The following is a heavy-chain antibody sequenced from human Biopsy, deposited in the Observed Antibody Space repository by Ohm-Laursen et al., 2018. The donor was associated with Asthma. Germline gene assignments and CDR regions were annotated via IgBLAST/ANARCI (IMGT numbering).Heavy chain of an antibody. CDR2: ISYDGNHK. CDR1: GFMFRSFG. CDR3: AKRRGYSGHDNDY. Sequence: SLRLSCAAPGFMFRSFGMHWVRQAPGKGLEWVAVISYDGNHKFYEDSVKGRFTISRDNSKNTLYLQMNSLRTEDTAVYYCAKRRGYSGHDNDYWGQGTLDSVSS. V-gene: IGHV3-30*18. J-gene: IGHJ4*02. D-gene: IGHD5-12*01.